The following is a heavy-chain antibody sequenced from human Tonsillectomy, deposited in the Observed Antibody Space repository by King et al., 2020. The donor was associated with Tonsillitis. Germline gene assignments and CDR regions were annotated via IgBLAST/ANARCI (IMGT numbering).Heavy chain of an antibody. J-gene: IGHJ4*02. CDR3: ATALPRIAAAGSLDY. CDR1: GFTLDEYT. D-gene: IGHD6-13*01. Sequence: EVQLVESGGVVVQPGGSLRLSCTASGFTLDEYTMHWVRQAPGKGLEWVSLISWDGGSTYYADSVKGRVTISRDNSKNSLYLQMNSLRTEDTALYYCATALPRIAAAGSLDYWGQGTLVTVSS. CDR2: ISWDGGST. V-gene: IGHV3-43*01.